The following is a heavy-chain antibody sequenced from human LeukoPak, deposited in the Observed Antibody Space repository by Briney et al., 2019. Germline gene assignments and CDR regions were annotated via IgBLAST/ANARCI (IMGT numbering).Heavy chain of an antibody. Sequence: ASVKVSCKASGYTFTSYYMHWVRQAPGQGLEWMGWMNPNSGNTGYAQKFQGRVTMTRNTSISTAYMELSSLRSEDTAVYYCAIFGRDSQSGFDYWGQGTLVTVSS. CDR1: GYTFTSYY. CDR3: AIFGRDSQSGFDY. D-gene: IGHD3-10*01. J-gene: IGHJ4*02. V-gene: IGHV1-8*02. CDR2: MNPNSGNT.